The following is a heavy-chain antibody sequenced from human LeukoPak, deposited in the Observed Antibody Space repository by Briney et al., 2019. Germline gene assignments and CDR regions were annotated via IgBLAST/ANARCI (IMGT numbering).Heavy chain of an antibody. Sequence: GGSLRLSCAASGFTFSSHGMHWVRQAPGKGLEWVAVISDDGRTEYYADSVKGRFTISRDNSKNTVSLQMNSLRDDDTAVFYCTKGGATGSRYNLDYWGQGTLVT. CDR1: GFTFSSHG. V-gene: IGHV3-30*18. D-gene: IGHD2-15*01. CDR3: TKGGATGSRYNLDY. CDR2: ISDDGRTE. J-gene: IGHJ4*02.